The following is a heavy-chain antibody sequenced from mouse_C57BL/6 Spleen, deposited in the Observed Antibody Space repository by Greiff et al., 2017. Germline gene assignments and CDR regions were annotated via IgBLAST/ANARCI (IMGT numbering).Heavy chain of an antibody. D-gene: IGHD2-1*01. V-gene: IGHV1-15*01. CDR1: GYTFTDYE. Sequence: VQLQQSGAELVRPGASVTLSCKASGYTFTDYEMHWVKQTPVHGLEWIGAIDPETGGTAYNQKFKGKAILTADKSSSTAYMELRSLTYEDSAVYYCTRTDGNYSFVYWGQGTLVTVS. J-gene: IGHJ3*01. CDR3: TRTDGNYSFVY. CDR2: IDPETGGT.